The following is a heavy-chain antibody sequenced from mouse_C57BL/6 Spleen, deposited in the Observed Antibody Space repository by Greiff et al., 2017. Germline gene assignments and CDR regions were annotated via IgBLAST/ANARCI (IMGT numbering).Heavy chain of an antibody. CDR1: GYTFTSYW. V-gene: IGHV1-7*01. J-gene: IGHJ4*01. D-gene: IGHD1-1*01. Sequence: VQLQQSGAELAKPGASVKLSCKASGYTFTSYWMHWVKQRPGQGLEWIGYINPSSGYTKYNQKFKDKATLTADKSSSTANMQLNSLTDEDSAVYYCARDYGRPYYAMDYWGQGTSVTVSS. CDR2: INPSSGYT. CDR3: ARDYGRPYYAMDY.